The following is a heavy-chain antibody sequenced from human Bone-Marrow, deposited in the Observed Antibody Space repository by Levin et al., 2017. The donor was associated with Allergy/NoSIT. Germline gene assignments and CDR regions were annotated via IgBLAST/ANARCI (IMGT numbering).Heavy chain of an antibody. CDR3: AKDGQLSRYYDFWSGYRYGMDV. D-gene: IGHD3-3*01. J-gene: IGHJ6*02. CDR2: ISGSGGST. CDR1: GFTFSSYA. Sequence: GESLKISCAASGFTFSSYAMSWVRQAPGKGLEWVSAISGSGGSTYYADSVKGRFTISRDNSKNTLYLQMNSLRAEDTAVYYCAKDGQLSRYYDFWSGYRYGMDVWGQGTTVTVSS. V-gene: IGHV3-23*01.